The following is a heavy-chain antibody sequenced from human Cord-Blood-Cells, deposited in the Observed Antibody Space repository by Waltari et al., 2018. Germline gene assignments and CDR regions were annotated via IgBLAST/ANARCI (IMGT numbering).Heavy chain of an antibody. CDR3: ARDGRSGYDY. Sequence: VQLVESGGGVVQPGRSLRLSCAASGFTFSSYGMHWVREAPGKGVGWVVVIWYDGSNKYYADSVKGRFTISRDNSKNTLYLQMNSLRAEDTAVYYCARDGRSGYDYWGQGTLVTVSS. D-gene: IGHD3-22*01. J-gene: IGHJ4*02. CDR2: IWYDGSNK. V-gene: IGHV3-33*01. CDR1: GFTFSSYG.